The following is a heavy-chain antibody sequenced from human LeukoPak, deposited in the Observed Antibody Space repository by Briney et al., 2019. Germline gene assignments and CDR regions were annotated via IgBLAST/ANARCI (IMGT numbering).Heavy chain of an antibody. CDR1: GFTFQDYG. J-gene: IGHJ6*03. CDR2: ISSSSSYI. V-gene: IGHV3-21*01. Sequence: GGSLRLSCEASGFTFQDYGMSWVRQAPGKGLEWVSSISSSSSYIYYADSVKGRFTISRDNAKNSLYLQMNSLRAEDTAVYYCARGDYYYYYMDVWGKGTTVTVSS. CDR3: ARGDYYYYYMDV.